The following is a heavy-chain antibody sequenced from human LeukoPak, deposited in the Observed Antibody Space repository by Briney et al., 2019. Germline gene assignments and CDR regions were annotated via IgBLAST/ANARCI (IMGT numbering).Heavy chain of an antibody. CDR3: ARRVLSDAFDI. D-gene: IGHD3-16*01. V-gene: IGHV5-51*01. Sequence: GESLKISCRSSGYSFTTYWIGWVRQMPGKGLEWMGIIDLADSDTRYGPSFQGQVTISADKSIGTAYLQWSSLKASDTAIYYCARRVLSDAFDIWGQGTMVTVSS. CDR1: GYSFTTYW. J-gene: IGHJ3*02. CDR2: IDLADSDT.